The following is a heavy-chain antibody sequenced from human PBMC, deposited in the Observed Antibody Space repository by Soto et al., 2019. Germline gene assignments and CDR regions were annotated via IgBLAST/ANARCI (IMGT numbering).Heavy chain of an antibody. D-gene: IGHD2-21*02. J-gene: IGHJ6*02. Sequence: NPGGSLRLSCAASRFTFSDYYMSWIRQAPGKGLEWISYISTSGSYTNYADSVKGRFTISRDNAKNSLYLQMNSLRAEDTAVYYCARDLCGNNYYSRYYYYAMDVWGQGTTVTVSS. V-gene: IGHV3-11*06. CDR1: RFTFSDYY. CDR3: ARDLCGNNYYSRYYYYAMDV. CDR2: ISTSGSYT.